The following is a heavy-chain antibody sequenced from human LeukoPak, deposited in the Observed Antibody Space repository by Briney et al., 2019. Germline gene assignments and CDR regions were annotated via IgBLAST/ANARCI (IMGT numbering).Heavy chain of an antibody. D-gene: IGHD3-22*01. J-gene: IGHJ4*02. CDR2: IGRDGRNI. V-gene: IGHV3-23*01. Sequence: GGSLRLSCAVSGFTFSSYAMSWVSQDPGKGSEWLSSIGRDGRNIHYAGSVEGRFTISRDNSKSTLFLLVNSLRAEDTAVYYCAKGHAVIVPSTRYFDYWGQGTLVTVSS. CDR1: GFTFSSYA. CDR3: AKGHAVIVPSTRYFDY.